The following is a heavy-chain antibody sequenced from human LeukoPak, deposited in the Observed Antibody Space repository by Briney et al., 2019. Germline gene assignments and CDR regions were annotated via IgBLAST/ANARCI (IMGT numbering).Heavy chain of an antibody. J-gene: IGHJ4*02. CDR1: DDSISDYY. V-gene: IGHV4-59*12. D-gene: IGHD3-16*01. CDR2: IYYIGNT. CDR3: ARDLGVGGNDYFDY. Sequence: PSETLSLTCTVSDDSISDYYRGWIRQPPGKGLEWIGYIYYIGNTSYNPSLKSRVTILRDTSKNQFSLKLSSVTAADTAVYYCARDLGVGGNDYFDYWGQGTLVTVSS.